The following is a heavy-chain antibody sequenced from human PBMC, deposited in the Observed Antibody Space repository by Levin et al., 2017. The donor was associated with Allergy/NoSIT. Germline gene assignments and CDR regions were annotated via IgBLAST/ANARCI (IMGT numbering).Heavy chain of an antibody. D-gene: IGHD2-15*01. Sequence: SVKVSCKASGGTFSSYAISWVRQAPGQGLEWMGGIIPIFGTANYAQKFQGRVTITADKSTSTAYMELSSLRSEDTAVYYCARGNIVVVVAATHDAFDIWGQGTMVTVSS. CDR2: IIPIFGTA. J-gene: IGHJ3*02. CDR1: GGTFSSYA. CDR3: ARGNIVVVVAATHDAFDI. V-gene: IGHV1-69*06.